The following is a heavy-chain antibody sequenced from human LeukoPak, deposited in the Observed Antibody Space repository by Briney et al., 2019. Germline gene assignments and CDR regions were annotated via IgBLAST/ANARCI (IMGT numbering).Heavy chain of an antibody. CDR2: IKSKSDGETT. D-gene: IGHD2-8*02. J-gene: IGHJ4*02. V-gene: IGHV3-15*05. CDR1: GFTFNNAW. CDR3: TTTKRVGNCNGGGCFDF. Sequence: GGSLRLSCAASGFTFNNAWMTWVRQAPGKGLVWVGRIKSKSDGETTNYAAPVKGRFTISRDDSANTLFLQMNSLTTEDTAVYYCTTTKRVGNCNGGGCFDFWGQGTLVTVSS.